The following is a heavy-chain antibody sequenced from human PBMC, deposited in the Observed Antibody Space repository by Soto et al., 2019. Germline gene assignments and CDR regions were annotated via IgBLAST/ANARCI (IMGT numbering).Heavy chain of an antibody. V-gene: IGHV3-33*01. CDR1: GFTFGTYG. CDR3: ARDIVAAASPNWFDP. Sequence: QVQLVESGGGVVQPGRSLRLSCAVSGFTFGTYGMHWVRQAPGKGLEWVALIWYDGSNKYYADSVKGRFTISRDNSKNTLYLQMNSLRAEDTAVYYCARDIVAAASPNWFDPWGLGTLVSVSS. D-gene: IGHD2-21*01. J-gene: IGHJ5*02. CDR2: IWYDGSNK.